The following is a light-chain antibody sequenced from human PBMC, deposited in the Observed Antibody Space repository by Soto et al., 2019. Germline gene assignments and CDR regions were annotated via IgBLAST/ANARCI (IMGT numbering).Light chain of an antibody. CDR3: QQYGSAKLT. Sequence: EVVLTQSPCTLSWSPGERATLSCRASQSVSSSYLAWYQQKPGQAPRLLIYGASSRATGVPDRFSGSGSGTDFTLTISRLEPEDIAVYYCQQYGSAKLTFGRGTKVDI. V-gene: IGKV3-20*01. J-gene: IGKJ4*02. CDR2: GAS. CDR1: QSVSSSY.